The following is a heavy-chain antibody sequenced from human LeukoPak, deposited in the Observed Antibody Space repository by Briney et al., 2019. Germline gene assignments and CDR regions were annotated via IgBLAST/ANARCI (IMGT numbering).Heavy chain of an antibody. D-gene: IGHD1-1*01. CDR2: ISGGGGST. V-gene: IGHV3-23*01. CDR1: GFTFTSYS. Sequence: GGSLRLSCAASGFTFTSYSMNWVRQAPGKGLEWVSTISGGGGSTYYADSAKGRFTISRDSSTNTLYLQMESLRPEDTAVYYCAREMGAATTYFDYWGQGTLVIVSS. CDR3: AREMGAATTYFDY. J-gene: IGHJ4*02.